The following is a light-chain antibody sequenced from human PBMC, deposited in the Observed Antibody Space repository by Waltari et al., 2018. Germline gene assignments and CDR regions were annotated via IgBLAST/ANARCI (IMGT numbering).Light chain of an antibody. V-gene: IGKV1-9*01. CDR3: QQLNSYPFLT. J-gene: IGKJ4*01. CDR1: QGISSY. CDR2: AAS. Sequence: DIPLTQSPSFLSASVGDRVTFSCRASQGISSYLAWYQQKPGKAPKLLIYAASTLQSGVPSRFNGSGSGTEFTLTISSLQPEDFATYYCQQLNSYPFLTFGGGTKVDIK.